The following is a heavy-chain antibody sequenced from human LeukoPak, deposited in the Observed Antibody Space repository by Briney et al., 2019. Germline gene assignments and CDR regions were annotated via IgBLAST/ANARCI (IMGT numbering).Heavy chain of an antibody. J-gene: IGHJ6*02. Sequence: PSETLSLTCTVSGGSISSYYWSWIRQPPGKGLEWIGWIFSGGSTNYNPSLTSRVTISVDTSKNQFSLKLSSVTAADTAVYYCARQPNSGFYYAMDVWGQGTTVTVSS. CDR2: IFSGGST. CDR3: ARQPNSGFYYAMDV. V-gene: IGHV4-59*08. D-gene: IGHD3-10*01. CDR1: GGSISSYY.